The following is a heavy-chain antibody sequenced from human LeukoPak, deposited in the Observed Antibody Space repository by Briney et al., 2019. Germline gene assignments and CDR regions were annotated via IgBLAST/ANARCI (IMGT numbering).Heavy chain of an antibody. J-gene: IGHJ4*02. V-gene: IGHV1-8*03. CDR1: GYTFTSYD. Sequence: AKVSFKASGYTFTSYDINWVRQATGQGLEWMGWMNPNSGSTGYAQKFQGRVTITRNTSISTAYMELSGLRSEDTAVYYCARGRSTGYPYYFEYWGQGTLVTVSS. CDR3: ARGRSTGYPYYFEY. D-gene: IGHD5-12*01. CDR2: MNPNSGST.